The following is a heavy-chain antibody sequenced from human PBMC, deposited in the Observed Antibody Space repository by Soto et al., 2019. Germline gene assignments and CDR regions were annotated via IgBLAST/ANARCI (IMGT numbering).Heavy chain of an antibody. CDR2: INQSGGT. CDR1: GGSFSGYY. D-gene: IGHD6-13*01. J-gene: IGHJ4*02. Sequence: QVQLQQWGAGLLKPSETLSLTCAVYGGSFSGYYWSWIRQPPGKGLEWIGEINQSGGTNYNPSLKSRVTISVDTSKNQFSLTLSSVTAADTAVYYCARTYSSSWSPFDYWGQGTLVTVSS. CDR3: ARTYSSSWSPFDY. V-gene: IGHV4-34*01.